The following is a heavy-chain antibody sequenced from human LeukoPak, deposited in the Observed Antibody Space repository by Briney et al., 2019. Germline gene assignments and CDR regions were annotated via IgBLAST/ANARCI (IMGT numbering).Heavy chain of an antibody. J-gene: IGHJ4*02. CDR2: INHSGNA. Sequence: PSETLSLTCVVHGEFSSYYWTWLRQAPGKGLEWIGEINHSGNANYNPYLKSRVTISVDTFKNQISLRVTSVTAADTAVYYCARGEMLLGCSSSSCSRYFDYWGQGSLLAVSS. V-gene: IGHV4-34*01. CDR3: ARGEMLLGCSSSSCSRYFDY. CDR1: GEFSSYY. D-gene: IGHD2-2*01.